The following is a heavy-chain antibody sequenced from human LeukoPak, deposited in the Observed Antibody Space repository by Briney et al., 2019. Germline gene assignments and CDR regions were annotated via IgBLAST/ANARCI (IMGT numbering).Heavy chain of an antibody. CDR1: GFTFSTYA. V-gene: IGHV3-64D*09. D-gene: IGHD6-19*01. Sequence: GGSLRLSCSASGFTFSTYAMHWVGQAPGKGLEYVSSVSSNVYSTHYADSVKGRFAISRDNSKNTLYLQMSSLRTEDTAVYYCVKDSKSSGWYVPPNFDYWGQGTLVTVSS. CDR2: VSSNVYST. J-gene: IGHJ4*02. CDR3: VKDSKSSGWYVPPNFDY.